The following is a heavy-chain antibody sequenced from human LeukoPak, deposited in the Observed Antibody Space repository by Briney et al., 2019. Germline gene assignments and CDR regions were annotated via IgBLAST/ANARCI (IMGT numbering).Heavy chain of an antibody. J-gene: IGHJ4*02. CDR2: VYYSGST. Sequence: SETLSLTCTVSGGSINSGGYFWSWIRQVPGKGLEWIGFVYYSGSTYYNPSLQSRITISVDTSKNQFSLKLSSVTAADTAVYYCARDRDGLVDYWGQGTLVTVSS. CDR3: ARDRDGLVDY. V-gene: IGHV4-31*03. CDR1: GGSINSGGYF. D-gene: IGHD3-10*01.